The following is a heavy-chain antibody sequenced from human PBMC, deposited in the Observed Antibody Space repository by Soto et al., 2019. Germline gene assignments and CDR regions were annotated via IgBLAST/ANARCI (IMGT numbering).Heavy chain of an antibody. Sequence: SETLSLTCTVSGGSISSYYWSWIRQPPGKGLEWIGYIYYSGSTNYNPSLKSRVTISVDTSKNQFSLKLSSVTAADTAVYYCARDGERGYSYGHKTAGGLGQYYYYGMDVWGQGTTVTVSS. CDR3: ARDGERGYSYGHKTAGGLGQYYYYGMDV. CDR1: GGSISSYY. CDR2: IYYSGST. D-gene: IGHD5-18*01. V-gene: IGHV4-59*01. J-gene: IGHJ6*02.